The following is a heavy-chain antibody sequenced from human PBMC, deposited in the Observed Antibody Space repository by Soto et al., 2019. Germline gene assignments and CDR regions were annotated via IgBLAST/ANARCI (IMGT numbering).Heavy chain of an antibody. D-gene: IGHD3-10*01. CDR2: INAGNGNT. V-gene: IGHV1-3*01. Sequence: AMHWVRQAPGQRLEWMGWINAGNGNTKYSQKFQGRVTITRDTSASTAYMELSSLRSEDTAVYYCARGIYGSGPNFDYWGQGTLVTVSS. CDR3: ARGIYGSGPNFDY. J-gene: IGHJ4*02. CDR1: A.